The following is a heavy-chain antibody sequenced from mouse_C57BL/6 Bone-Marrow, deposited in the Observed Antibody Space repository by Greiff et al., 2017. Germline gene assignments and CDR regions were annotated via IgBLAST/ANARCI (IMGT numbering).Heavy chain of an antibody. V-gene: IGHV3-6*01. CDR1: GYSITSGYY. J-gene: IGHJ2*01. Sequence: EVQLVESGPGLVKPSQSLSLTSSVTGYSITSGYYWNWIRQFPGNKLEWMGYISYDGSNNYNPSLKNRSSITRDTSKNQFFLKLNSVTTEDTATYYCARDDTRYYFDYWGQGTTLTVSS. D-gene: IGHD1-1*01. CDR3: ARDDTRYYFDY. CDR2: ISYDGSN.